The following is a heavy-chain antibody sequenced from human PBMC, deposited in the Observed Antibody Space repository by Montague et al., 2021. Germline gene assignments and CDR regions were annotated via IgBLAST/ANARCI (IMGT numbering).Heavy chain of an antibody. J-gene: IGHJ4*02. CDR3: VAIKWERQTRNYFEQ. D-gene: IGHD1-26*01. CDR1: VDSFTDYY. Sequence: SETLSLTCDIYVDSFTDYYWCWIRQTPGKGLEWIGETNHGGTTKSNPSLKTRVSLSLDTSKSQLSLTLQSVTAADTAVYYCVAIKWERQTRNYFEQWGPGILVSVSS. V-gene: IGHV4-34*01. CDR2: TNHGGTT.